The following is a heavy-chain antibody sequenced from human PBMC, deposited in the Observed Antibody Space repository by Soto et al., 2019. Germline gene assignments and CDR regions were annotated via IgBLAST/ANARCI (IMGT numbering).Heavy chain of an antibody. J-gene: IGHJ3*02. Sequence: GASVKVSCKVSGYTLTELSMHWVRQAPGKGLEWMGGFDPEDGETIYAQKFQGRVTMTEDTSTDTAYMELSSLRSEDTAVYYCATPGLGLRFLEWLRLHDAFDIWGQGTMVTVSS. D-gene: IGHD3-3*01. V-gene: IGHV1-24*01. CDR1: GYTLTELS. CDR2: FDPEDGET. CDR3: ATPGLGLRFLEWLRLHDAFDI.